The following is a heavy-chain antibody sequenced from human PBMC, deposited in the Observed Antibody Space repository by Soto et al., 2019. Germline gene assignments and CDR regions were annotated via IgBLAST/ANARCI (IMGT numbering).Heavy chain of an antibody. CDR3: ARYIPGVRYYGMDV. CDR2: IGESGTPT. V-gene: IGHV3-23*01. D-gene: IGHD2-2*01. CDR1: GFTFSSYA. Sequence: EVQLLESGGGLVQPGGSLRLSCAAAGFTFSSYAMKWVRQAPGKGLEWVSLIGESGTPTYYADSVKGRFTISRDNSGNTLFLEMYSLRAEDTAVYYCARYIPGVRYYGMDVWGQGPTVTVSS. J-gene: IGHJ6*02.